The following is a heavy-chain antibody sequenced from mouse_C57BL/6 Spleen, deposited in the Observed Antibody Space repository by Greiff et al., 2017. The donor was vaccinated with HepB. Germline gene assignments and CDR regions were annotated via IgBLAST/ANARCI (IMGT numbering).Heavy chain of an antibody. CDR2: IYPGDGDT. Sequence: VKLQQSGPELVKPGASVKISCKASGYAFSSSWMNWVKQRPGKGLEWIGRIYPGDGDTNYNGKFKGKAKLTADKSSSTAYMQLSSLTSEDSAVYFCARGVEGYSYYFDYWGQGTTLTVSS. J-gene: IGHJ2*01. CDR3: ARGVEGYSYYFDY. CDR1: GYAFSSSW. V-gene: IGHV1-82*01.